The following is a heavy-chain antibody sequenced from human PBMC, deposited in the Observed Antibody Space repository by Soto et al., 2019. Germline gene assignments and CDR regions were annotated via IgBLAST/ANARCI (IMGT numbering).Heavy chain of an antibody. J-gene: IGHJ4*02. V-gene: IGHV4-4*01. Sequence: SETLSLTCDVSGVPISSSSWWSWVRQPPGKGLEWVGEIYHSGSTNYNPSLKSRVTISVDTSKNQFSLKLSSVTAADTAVYCCARGAGYYDSSGYYYFDYWGQGTLVTVSS. D-gene: IGHD3-22*01. CDR3: ARGAGYYDSSGYYYFDY. CDR1: GVPISSSSW. CDR2: IYHSGST.